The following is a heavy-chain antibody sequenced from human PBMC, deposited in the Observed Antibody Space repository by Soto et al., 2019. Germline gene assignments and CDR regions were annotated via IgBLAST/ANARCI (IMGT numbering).Heavy chain of an antibody. Sequence: GASVKVSCKASGYTFTKCHIHWVRQAPGQGLEWMGMIDPSGGVTRDAQRFQGRITMTSDTSTSSVYMELRGLTSEDTAVYYCARQQYSGYDYGWFDPWGQGTLVTVSS. CDR1: GYTFTKCH. D-gene: IGHD5-12*01. V-gene: IGHV1-46*01. CDR2: IDPSGGVT. CDR3: ARQQYSGYDYGWFDP. J-gene: IGHJ5*02.